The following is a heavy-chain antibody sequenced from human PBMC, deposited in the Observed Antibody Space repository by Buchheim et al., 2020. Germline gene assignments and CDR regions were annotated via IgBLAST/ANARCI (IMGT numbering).Heavy chain of an antibody. J-gene: IGHJ4*02. CDR3: AKSHYDFWSGYADY. Sequence: QVQPVESGGGVVQPGKSLRPSCAASGFNFRSFGMHWLRQAPGKGLEWMAVTSHDGSNKFYADSVKGRFTISRDNSKDTLYLQMNSLRAEDTAVYYCAKSHYDFWSGYADYWGQGTL. V-gene: IGHV3-30*18. CDR2: TSHDGSNK. D-gene: IGHD3-3*01. CDR1: GFNFRSFG.